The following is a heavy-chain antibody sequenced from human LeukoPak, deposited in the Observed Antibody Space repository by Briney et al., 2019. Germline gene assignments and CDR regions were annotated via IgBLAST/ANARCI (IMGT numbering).Heavy chain of an antibody. Sequence: QPGRSLRLSCAASGFTFSNYGIHWIRQAPGKGLEWVAIISSDGSYTYYADSVRGRFTISRDNSRNTVYMQMDSLRAEDTAIYYCAGDRNSDWYSPLDYWGQGSQVTVSP. D-gene: IGHD6-19*01. CDR1: GFTFSNYG. J-gene: IGHJ4*02. CDR3: AGDRNSDWYSPLDY. CDR2: ISSDGSYT. V-gene: IGHV3-30*03.